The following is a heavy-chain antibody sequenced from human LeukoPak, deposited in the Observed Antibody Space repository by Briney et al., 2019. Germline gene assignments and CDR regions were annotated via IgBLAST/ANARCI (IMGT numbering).Heavy chain of an antibody. CDR3: ARDSGEYSSSSGYYYYYYMDV. V-gene: IGHV1-8*03. Sequence: GASVKVSCKASGYTFTSYDINWVRQATGQGLEWMGWLNPNSGNTGYAQKFQGRVTITRNTSINTVYMELSSLRSEDTAVYYCARDSGEYSSSSGYYYYYYMDVWGKGTTVTVSS. D-gene: IGHD6-6*01. J-gene: IGHJ6*03. CDR2: LNPNSGNT. CDR1: GYTFTSYD.